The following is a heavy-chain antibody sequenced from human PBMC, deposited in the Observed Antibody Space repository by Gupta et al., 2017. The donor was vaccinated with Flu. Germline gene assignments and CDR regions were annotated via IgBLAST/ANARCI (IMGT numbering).Heavy chain of an antibody. Sequence: SSSSYYGSWIRKPAGKGVWWRGRIETSGSTNYNPSLKSRVTMSVETSKNQFSLKRSSVTAADTAGYYCARLNDTSLLRVDYWGQGTLVTVSS. CDR2: IETSGST. J-gene: IGHJ4*02. V-gene: IGHV4-4*07. CDR1: SSSSYY. CDR3: ARLNDTSLLRVDY. D-gene: IGHD3-22*01.